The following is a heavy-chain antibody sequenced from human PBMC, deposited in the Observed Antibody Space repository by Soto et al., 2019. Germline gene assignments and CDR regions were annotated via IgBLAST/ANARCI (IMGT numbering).Heavy chain of an antibody. CDR3: ARVERGTATTVVDAFEI. CDR2: MSHSGGT. CDR1: GGFVSSGSYY. Sequence: QVQLQQWGAGLLKPSETLSLTCAVYGGFVSSGSYYWSWIRQPPGKGLEWIREMSHSGGTPFNPSLMSRVNISVDMSTHQFSLKMRSVTAAYTALYYCARVERGTATTVVDAFEIWGPGTMVTVSS. J-gene: IGHJ3*02. V-gene: IGHV4-34*01. D-gene: IGHD2-21*02.